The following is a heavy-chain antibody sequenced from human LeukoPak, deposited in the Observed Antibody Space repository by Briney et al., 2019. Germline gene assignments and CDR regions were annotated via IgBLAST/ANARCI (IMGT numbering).Heavy chain of an antibody. V-gene: IGHV3-20*04. CDR1: GFTFDDYG. D-gene: IGHD3-22*01. CDR3: ARGHPYYYDSSGAPNWFDP. J-gene: IGHJ5*02. Sequence: GGSLRLSCAASGFTFDDYGMSWVRQAPGKGLEWVSGINWNGGSTGYADSVKGRFTISRDNAKNSLYLQMNSLRAEDTALYYCARGHPYYYDSSGAPNWFDPWGQGTLVTVFS. CDR2: INWNGGST.